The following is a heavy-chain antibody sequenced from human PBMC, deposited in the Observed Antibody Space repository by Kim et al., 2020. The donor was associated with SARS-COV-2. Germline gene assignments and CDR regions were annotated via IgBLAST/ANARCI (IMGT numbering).Heavy chain of an antibody. CDR2: ISFGGVT. CDR3: AIGGPTSCADDY. V-gene: IGHV3-23*01. D-gene: IGHD2-2*01. Sequence: GGSLRLSCAASGFTFSNYGVSWVRQAPGKGLEWVSAISFGGVTNYSDSAVSRLTTITGDPNSTTHHQMMSCRTAETAAYYYSAIGGPTSCADDYWGQVT. J-gene: IGHJ4*02. CDR1: GFTFSNYG.